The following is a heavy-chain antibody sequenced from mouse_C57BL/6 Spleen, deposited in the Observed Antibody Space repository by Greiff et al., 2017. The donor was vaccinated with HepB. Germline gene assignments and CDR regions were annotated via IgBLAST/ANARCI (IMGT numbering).Heavy chain of an antibody. Sequence: EVMLVESGGDLVKPGGSLKLSCAASGFTFSSYGMSWVRQTPDKRLEWVATISSGGSYTYYPDSVKGRFTISRDNAKNTLYLQMSSLKSEDTAMYYCARAHAITTVVASHWGQGTTLTVSS. CDR3: ARAHAITTVVASH. D-gene: IGHD1-1*01. CDR1: GFTFSSYG. V-gene: IGHV5-6*01. CDR2: ISSGGSYT. J-gene: IGHJ2*01.